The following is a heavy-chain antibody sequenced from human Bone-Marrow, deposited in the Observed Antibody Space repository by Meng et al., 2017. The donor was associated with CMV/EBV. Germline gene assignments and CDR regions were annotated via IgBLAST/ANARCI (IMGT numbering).Heavy chain of an antibody. CDR3: ARVTGYSNTRHGRAFDI. CDR1: GGSVSSGSYY. J-gene: IGHJ3*02. D-gene: IGHD6-13*01. Sequence: SETLSLTCTVSGGSVSSGSYYWSWIRQPPGKGLEWIGYIYHSGYTNYNPSLKSRVTISVDTSKNQFSLKLSSVTAADTAVYYCARVTGYSNTRHGRAFDIWGQGPMVTVSS. CDR2: IYHSGYT. V-gene: IGHV4-61*01.